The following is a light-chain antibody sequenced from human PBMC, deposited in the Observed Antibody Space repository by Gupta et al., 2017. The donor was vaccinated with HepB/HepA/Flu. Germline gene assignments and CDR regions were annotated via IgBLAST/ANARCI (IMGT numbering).Light chain of an antibody. CDR1: QSVSIY. V-gene: IGKV3-11*01. Sequence: EIVLTQSPATLSLSPGERATLSCRASQSVSIYLACYQQKPGQAPSLLIYDTSKRATGIPARFSGSGAATVITVTISSQEPEDFAVYYCQHRSSWPLTFGGGTKVEIK. CDR2: DTS. CDR3: QHRSSWPLT. J-gene: IGKJ4*01.